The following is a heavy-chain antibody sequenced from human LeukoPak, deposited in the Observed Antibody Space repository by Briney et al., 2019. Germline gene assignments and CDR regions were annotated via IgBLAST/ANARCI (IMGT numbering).Heavy chain of an antibody. CDR1: GFTFSTYG. V-gene: IGHV3-23*01. CDR2: ISGSGDTT. Sequence: GGSLRLSCAASGFTFSTYGMNWVRQAPGKGLEWVSAISGSGDTTYYADSVKGRFTISRDNSRNTLYLEIHSLRAEDAAVYNCAKDHNYASGCSYLVGPHYYYMDVWGKGTTVTISS. D-gene: IGHD3-10*01. CDR3: AKDHNYASGCSYLVGPHYYYMDV. J-gene: IGHJ6*03.